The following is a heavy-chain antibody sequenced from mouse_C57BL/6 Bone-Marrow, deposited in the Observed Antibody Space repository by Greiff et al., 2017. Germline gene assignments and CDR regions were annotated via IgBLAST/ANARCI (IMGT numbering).Heavy chain of an antibody. V-gene: IGHV1-82*01. CDR2: IYPGDGDT. D-gene: IGHD3-2*02. CDR3: ARYWTAQDGGFYAMDY. CDR1: GYAFSSSW. J-gene: IGHJ4*01. Sequence: QVQLKESGPELVKPGASVKISCKASGYAFSSSWMNWVKQRPGKGLEWIGRIYPGDGDTNYNGKFKGKATLTADKSSSTAYMQLSSLTSEDSAVYFCARYWTAQDGGFYAMDYWGQGTSVTVSS.